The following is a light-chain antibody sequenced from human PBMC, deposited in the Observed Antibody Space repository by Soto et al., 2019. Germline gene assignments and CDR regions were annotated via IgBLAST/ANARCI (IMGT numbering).Light chain of an antibody. CDR1: SSNIGTNF. CDR3: AAWDDSLSAVV. J-gene: IGLJ2*01. Sequence: QSVLTQPPSASGTPGQRVTISCSGGSSNIGTNFVSWYQQLPGTAPKLLIHRNNQRPSGVPDRFSGSRSGTSAPLAISGLRSEDEADYFCAAWDDSLSAVVFGGGTKLTVL. V-gene: IGLV1-47*01. CDR2: RNN.